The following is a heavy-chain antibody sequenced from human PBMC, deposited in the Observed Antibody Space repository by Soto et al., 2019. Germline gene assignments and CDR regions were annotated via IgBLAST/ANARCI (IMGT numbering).Heavy chain of an antibody. J-gene: IGHJ6*02. CDR2: INPNSGGT. V-gene: IGHV1-2*04. CDR1: GYTFTGYY. D-gene: IGHD3-9*01. CDR3: ARGHYDIFLHGMDG. Sequence: ASVKVSCKASGYTFTGYYMHWVRQAPGQGLEWMGWINPNSGGTNYAQKFQGWVTMTRDTSISTAYMEMSRLRSYDTAVYYCARGHYDIFLHGMDGWGQGTTVTVSS.